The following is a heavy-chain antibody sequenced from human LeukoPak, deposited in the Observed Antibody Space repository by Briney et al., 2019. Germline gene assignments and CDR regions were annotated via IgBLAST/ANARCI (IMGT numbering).Heavy chain of an antibody. CDR3: ATRRYYYDSSGV. Sequence: PGGSLRLSCAASGFTFSSYGMSWVRQAPGKGLEWVSAISGSGGSTYYADSVKGRFTISRDNSKNTLYLQMNSLRAEDTAVYYCATRRYYYDSSGVWGQGTLVTVSS. J-gene: IGHJ4*02. CDR2: ISGSGGST. D-gene: IGHD3-22*01. V-gene: IGHV3-23*01. CDR1: GFTFSSYG.